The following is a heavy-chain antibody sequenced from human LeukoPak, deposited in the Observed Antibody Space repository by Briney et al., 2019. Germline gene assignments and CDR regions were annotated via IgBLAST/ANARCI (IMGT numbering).Heavy chain of an antibody. Sequence: PGGSLRLSCAASGFTFSSYGMHWVRQAPGKGLEWVAFIRYDGSNKYYADSVKGRFTISRDNSKNTLYLQMNSLRAEDTAVYYCARKIRGVIGGQNWFDPWGQGTLVTVSS. CDR2: IRYDGSNK. V-gene: IGHV3-30*02. D-gene: IGHD3-10*01. J-gene: IGHJ5*02. CDR3: ARKIRGVIGGQNWFDP. CDR1: GFTFSSYG.